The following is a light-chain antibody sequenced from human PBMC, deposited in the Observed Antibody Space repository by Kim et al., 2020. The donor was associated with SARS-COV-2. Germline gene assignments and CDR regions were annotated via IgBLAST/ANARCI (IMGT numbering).Light chain of an antibody. CDR3: QQRSNWPLT. Sequence: LSPGERAALSCRASHSVSDYLAWYQQRPGQAPRLLIYDASNRATGIPARFSASGSGTDFTLTISRLEPEDFAVYYCQQRSNWPLTFGGGTKVDIK. V-gene: IGKV3-11*01. J-gene: IGKJ4*01. CDR2: DAS. CDR1: HSVSDY.